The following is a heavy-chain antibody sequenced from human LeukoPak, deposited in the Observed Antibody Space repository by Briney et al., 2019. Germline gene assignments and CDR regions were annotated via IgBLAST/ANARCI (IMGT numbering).Heavy chain of an antibody. CDR3: ARDWDGFDI. V-gene: IGHV4-38-2*02. Sequence: SETLSLTCAVSGNSLSRSYYWGWIRQPPGQGLEWVGNIYHSGSTYYNPSLKSRVAISVDTSRNQFSLRLNSMTTADTAVYYCARDWDGFDIWGQGTVVTVSS. CDR2: IYHSGST. J-gene: IGHJ3*02. CDR1: GNSLSRSYY.